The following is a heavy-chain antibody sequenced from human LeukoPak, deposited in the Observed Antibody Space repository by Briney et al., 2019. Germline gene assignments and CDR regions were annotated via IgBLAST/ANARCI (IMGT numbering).Heavy chain of an antibody. CDR2: MYHSGST. Sequence: SETLSLTCTVSGYSISSGYYWGWIRQPPGKGLEWIGSMYHSGSTYYNPSLKSRVTISVDTSKNQFSLKLSSVTAADTAVYYCARDRGSATDYWGQGTLVTVSS. J-gene: IGHJ4*02. CDR1: GYSISSGYY. D-gene: IGHD6-25*01. CDR3: ARDRGSATDY. V-gene: IGHV4-38-2*02.